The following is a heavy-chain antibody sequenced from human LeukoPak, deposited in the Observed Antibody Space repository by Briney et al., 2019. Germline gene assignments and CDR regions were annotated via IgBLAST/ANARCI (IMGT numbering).Heavy chain of an antibody. J-gene: IGHJ4*02. D-gene: IGHD1-26*01. V-gene: IGHV4-4*07. Sequence: SETLSLTCTVSGGSISSYYWSWIGQPAGKGLEWIGRIYARGSTNYNPSLKSRVTMSVDTSKNQFSLKLSSVTAADTAVYYCASIVGATHLAFDYWGQGTLVTVSS. CDR2: IYARGST. CDR3: ASIVGATHLAFDY. CDR1: GGSISSYY.